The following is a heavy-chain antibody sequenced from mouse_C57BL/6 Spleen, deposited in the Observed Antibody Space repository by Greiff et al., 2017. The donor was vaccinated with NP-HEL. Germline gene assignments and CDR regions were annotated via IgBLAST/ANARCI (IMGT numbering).Heavy chain of an antibody. CDR2: IYPGDGDT. CDR1: GYAFSSSW. Sequence: VQLQQSVPELVKPGASVKISCKASGYAFSSSWMNWVKQRPGKGLEWIGRIYPGDGDTNYNGKFKGKATLTADKSSSTAYMQLSSLTSEDSAVYFCARSDITTVVATDYWGQGTTLTVSS. V-gene: IGHV1-82*01. D-gene: IGHD1-1*01. J-gene: IGHJ2*01. CDR3: ARSDITTVVATDY.